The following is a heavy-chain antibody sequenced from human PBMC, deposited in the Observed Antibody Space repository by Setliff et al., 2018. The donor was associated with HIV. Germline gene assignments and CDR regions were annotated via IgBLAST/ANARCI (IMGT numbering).Heavy chain of an antibody. V-gene: IGHV4-34*01. Sequence: SETLSLTCAVYGGSFPAYYWSWIRQPPGKGLEWIASIYHSGTTSYNPSLKSRVTISIDTSNSQFSLNLRSVTAADTAVYYCASMYSGYDQDYFDYWGQGTLVTVSS. CDR3: ASMYSGYDQDYFDY. CDR2: IYHSGTT. CDR1: GGSFPAYY. J-gene: IGHJ4*02. D-gene: IGHD5-12*01.